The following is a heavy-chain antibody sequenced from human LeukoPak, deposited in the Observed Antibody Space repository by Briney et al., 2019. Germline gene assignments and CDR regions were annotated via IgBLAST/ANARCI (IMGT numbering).Heavy chain of an antibody. CDR2: IYTSGST. CDR1: GGSISSGSYY. CDR3: AGASFWSGYYPSDV. Sequence: SETLSLTCTVSGGSISSGSYYWSWIRQPAGKGLEWIGRIYTSGSTNYNPSLKSRVTISVDTSKNQFSLKLSSVTAADTAVYYCAGASFWSGYYPSDVWGKGTTVTVSS. J-gene: IGHJ6*04. V-gene: IGHV4-61*02. D-gene: IGHD3-3*01.